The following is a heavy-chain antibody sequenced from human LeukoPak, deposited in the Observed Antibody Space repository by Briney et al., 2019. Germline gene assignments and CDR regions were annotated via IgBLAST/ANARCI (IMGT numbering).Heavy chain of an antibody. Sequence: ASVKVSCKASGYTFTGYYMHWVRQAPGQGLEWMGWINPNSGDTNYSQKFQGRVSMTRDTSINTAYMELSRLTSDDTAVYYCARRSVRGVIMELFDYWGQGTLVTVSS. CDR2: INPNSGDT. V-gene: IGHV1-2*02. D-gene: IGHD3-10*01. CDR1: GYTFTGYY. CDR3: ARRSVRGVIMELFDY. J-gene: IGHJ4*02.